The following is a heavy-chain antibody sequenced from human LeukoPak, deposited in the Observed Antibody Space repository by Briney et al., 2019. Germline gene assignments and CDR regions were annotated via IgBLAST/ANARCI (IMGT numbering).Heavy chain of an antibody. Sequence: SETLSLTCAVYGGSFSGYYWSWIRQPPGKGLEWIGEINHSGSTNYNPSLMSRVTISVDTSKNQFSLKLSSVTAADTAVYYCARGRWFGELSPSDYWGQGTLVTVSS. D-gene: IGHD3-10*01. J-gene: IGHJ4*02. CDR1: GGSFSGYY. CDR2: INHSGST. V-gene: IGHV4-34*01. CDR3: ARGRWFGELSPSDY.